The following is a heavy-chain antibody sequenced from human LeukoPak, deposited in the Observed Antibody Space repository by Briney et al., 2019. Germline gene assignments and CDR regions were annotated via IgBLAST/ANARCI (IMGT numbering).Heavy chain of an antibody. Sequence: GGSLRLSCAASGFTFSNHAMSWVRQAPGKGLEWVSAISGSGGSTYYADSVKGRFTISRDISKNTLYLQMNSLRAEDTAVYYCARDYDSSGYYSGCFDYWGQGTLVTVSS. J-gene: IGHJ4*02. D-gene: IGHD3-22*01. V-gene: IGHV3-23*01. CDR3: ARDYDSSGYYSGCFDY. CDR2: ISGSGGST. CDR1: GFTFSNHA.